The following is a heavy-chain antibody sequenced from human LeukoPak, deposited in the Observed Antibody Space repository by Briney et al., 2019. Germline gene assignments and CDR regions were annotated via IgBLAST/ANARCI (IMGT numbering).Heavy chain of an antibody. CDR1: ESIFSNYA. J-gene: IGHJ3*02. CDR3: AKDPNGDYFGAFDM. CDR2: ITGSGAGT. D-gene: IGHD4-17*01. Sequence: GGSLRLSCAASESIFSNYAVTRVRQAPGRGLEWVSSITGSGAGTSYADSVRGRFTISRDNSKSMVYVQMNSLRAEDTAIYYCAKDPNGDYFGAFDMWGQGTMVTVSS. V-gene: IGHV3-23*01.